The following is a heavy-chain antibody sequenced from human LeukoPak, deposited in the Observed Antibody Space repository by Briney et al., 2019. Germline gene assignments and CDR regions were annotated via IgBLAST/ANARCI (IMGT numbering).Heavy chain of an antibody. CDR1: GGSISSYY. J-gene: IGHJ5*02. V-gene: IGHV4-59*01. D-gene: IGHD2-15*01. Sequence: SETLSLTCTVSGGSISSYYWSWIRQPPGKGLEWIGYIYYSGSTNYNPSLKSRVTISVDTSKNQFSLKLSSVTAADTAVYYCARGGECSGGSCYLSNWFDPWGQGTLVTASS. CDR3: ARGGECSGGSCYLSNWFDP. CDR2: IYYSGST.